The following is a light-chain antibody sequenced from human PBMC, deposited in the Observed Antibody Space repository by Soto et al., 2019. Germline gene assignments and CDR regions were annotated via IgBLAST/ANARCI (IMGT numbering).Light chain of an antibody. V-gene: IGLV2-14*01. CDR3: SSYTSSRTYV. CDR1: RSDVGGYNY. CDR2: EVS. J-gene: IGLJ1*01. Sequence: QSVLTQPASVSGSPGQSITISCTGTRSDVGGYNYVSWYQQHPGKAPKVMIYEVSNRPSGVSNRFSGSKSGNTASLTISGLQAEDEADYYCSSYTSSRTYVFGTGTKV.